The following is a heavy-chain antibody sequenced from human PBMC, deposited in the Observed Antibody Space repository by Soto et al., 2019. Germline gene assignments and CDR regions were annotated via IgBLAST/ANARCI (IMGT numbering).Heavy chain of an antibody. CDR2: VYYNGST. Sequence: ETLSLTCPVSGAPVAPFYWTWIRQSPGKGLESIGYVYYNGSTNYNPALKGRVTISLDTSKSQFSLRLSSVTAADTAVYYCARTRGRGQWRDFYFDFWGQGRLVTVS. V-gene: IGHV4-59*02. J-gene: IGHJ4*02. CDR1: GAPVAPFY. CDR3: ARTRGRGQWRDFYFDF. D-gene: IGHD6-19*01.